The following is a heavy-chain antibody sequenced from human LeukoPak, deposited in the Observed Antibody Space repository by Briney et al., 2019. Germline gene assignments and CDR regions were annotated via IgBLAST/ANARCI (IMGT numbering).Heavy chain of an antibody. CDR2: IKQDGSEK. CDR1: GFTFSSYW. V-gene: IGHV3-7*03. CDR3: ARCDSSSWDNWFDP. J-gene: IGHJ5*02. D-gene: IGHD6-13*01. Sequence: GGSLRLSCAASGFTFSSYWMSWVRQAPGKGLEWVANIKQDGSEKYYVDSVEGRFTISRDNAKNSLYLQMNSLRAEDTAVYYCARCDSSSWDNWFDPWGQGTLVTVSS.